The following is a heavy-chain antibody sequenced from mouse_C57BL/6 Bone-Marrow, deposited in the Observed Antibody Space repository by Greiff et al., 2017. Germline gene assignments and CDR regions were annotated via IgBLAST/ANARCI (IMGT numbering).Heavy chain of an antibody. CDR3: AALLMTTVVGDFDY. J-gene: IGHJ2*01. CDR1: GYAFSSSW. V-gene: IGHV1-82*01. Sequence: VQLQQSGPELVKPGASVKISCKASGYAFSSSWMNWVKQRPGKGLEWIGRIYPGDGDTNYNRKFKGKATLTADKSSSTAYMQLSSLTSEDSAVYYCAALLMTTVVGDFDYWGQGTTLTVSS. CDR2: IYPGDGDT. D-gene: IGHD1-1*01.